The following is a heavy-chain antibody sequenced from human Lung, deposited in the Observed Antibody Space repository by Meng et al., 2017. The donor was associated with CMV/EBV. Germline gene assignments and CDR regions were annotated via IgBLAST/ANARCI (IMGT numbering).Heavy chain of an antibody. CDR2: IIPIFATT. CDR1: GGSFRSYA. Sequence: SVKVSXKASGGSFRSYAFSWVRQAPGQGLEWMGGIIPIFATTNFAQKFQGKVTITTDESTSTVYMELRSLRSEDTAVYYCARADYLLVHYYYYGMDVWGQGITVTVSS. D-gene: IGHD4/OR15-4a*01. V-gene: IGHV1-69*05. J-gene: IGHJ6*02. CDR3: ARADYLLVHYYYYGMDV.